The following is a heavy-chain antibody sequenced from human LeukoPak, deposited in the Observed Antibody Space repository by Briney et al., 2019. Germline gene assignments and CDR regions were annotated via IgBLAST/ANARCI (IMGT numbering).Heavy chain of an antibody. V-gene: IGHV1-46*01. J-gene: IGHJ6*02. CDR3: ARGQGDYYGSGSFLLYYGMDV. CDR2: INPSGGST. D-gene: IGHD3-10*01. Sequence: ASVKVSCKASGYTFTSYYMHWVRQAPGQGLEWMGIINPSGGSTSYAQKFQGRVTMTRDTSTSTVYMELSSLRSEDTAVYYCARGQGDYYGSGSFLLYYGMDVWGQGTTVTVSS. CDR1: GYTFTSYY.